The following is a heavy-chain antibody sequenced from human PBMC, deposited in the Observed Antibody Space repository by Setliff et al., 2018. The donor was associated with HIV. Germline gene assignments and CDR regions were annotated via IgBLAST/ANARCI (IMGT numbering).Heavy chain of an antibody. Sequence: GGSLRLSCAASGFTFSRYGMHWVRQAPGKGLEWVAFISYDGSKKYDADFVKGRFTISRDNSKNTLYLQMNGLSAEDTAVYYCARDRFRGGVGTGLAEYWGQGTVVTSPQ. J-gene: IGHJ4*02. D-gene: IGHD3-16*01. CDR2: ISYDGSKK. CDR1: GFTFSRYG. CDR3: ARDRFRGGVGTGLAEY. V-gene: IGHV3-30*04.